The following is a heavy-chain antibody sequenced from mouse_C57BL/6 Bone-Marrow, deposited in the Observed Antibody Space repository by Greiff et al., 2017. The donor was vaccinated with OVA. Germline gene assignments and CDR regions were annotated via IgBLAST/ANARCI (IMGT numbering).Heavy chain of an antibody. J-gene: IGHJ2*01. CDR2: ISNGGGST. CDR1: GFTFSDYY. CDR3: AVSLYYFDY. V-gene: IGHV5-12*01. Sequence: EVQVVESGGGLVQPGGSLKLSCAASGFTFSDYYMYWVRQTPEKRLEWVAYISNGGGSTYYPDTVKGRFTISRDNAKNTLYLQMSRLKSEDTAMYYCAVSLYYFDYWGQGTTLTVSS.